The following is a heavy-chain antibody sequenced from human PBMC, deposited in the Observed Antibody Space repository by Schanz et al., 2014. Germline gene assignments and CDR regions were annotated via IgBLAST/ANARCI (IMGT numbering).Heavy chain of an antibody. J-gene: IGHJ4*02. V-gene: IGHV4-4*02. Sequence: QVQLQESGPGLVKPSGTLSLTCAVSGGSISSSDWWSWVRQPPGKGLEWIGYIYYSGNTYYNPSLKSRVTISVDRSKNQFSRRLDSVTAADTAVYYCALREKPYGPFASWGQGALVTVSS. CDR2: IYYSGNT. D-gene: IGHD3-10*01. CDR1: GGSISSSDW. CDR3: ALREKPYGPFAS.